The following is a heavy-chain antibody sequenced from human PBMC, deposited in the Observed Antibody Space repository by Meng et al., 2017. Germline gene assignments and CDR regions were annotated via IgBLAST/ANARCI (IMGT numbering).Heavy chain of an antibody. CDR3: ASEVQNSSGWYPLNYYYYYGMDV. Sequence: GESLKISCAASGFTFSSYSMNWVRQAPGKGLEWVSSISSSSYIYYADSVKGRFTISRDNAKNSLYLQMNSLRAEDTAVYYCASEVQNSSGWYPLNYYYYYGMDVWGQGTTVTVSS. CDR1: GFTFSSYS. D-gene: IGHD6-19*01. CDR2: ISSSSYI. J-gene: IGHJ6*02. V-gene: IGHV3-21*01.